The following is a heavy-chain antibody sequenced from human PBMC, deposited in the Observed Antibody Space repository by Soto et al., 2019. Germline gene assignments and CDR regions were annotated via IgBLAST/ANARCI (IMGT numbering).Heavy chain of an antibody. J-gene: IGHJ6*02. CDR3: ARDARITIFGVVTDYYGMDV. Sequence: ASVKVSCKASGYTFTSYGISWVRQAPGQGLERMGWISAYNGNTNYAQKLQGRVTMTTDTSTSTAYMELRSLRSDDTAVYYCARDARITIFGVVTDYYGMDVWGQGTTVTVSS. V-gene: IGHV1-18*04. CDR1: GYTFTSYG. CDR2: ISAYNGNT. D-gene: IGHD3-3*01.